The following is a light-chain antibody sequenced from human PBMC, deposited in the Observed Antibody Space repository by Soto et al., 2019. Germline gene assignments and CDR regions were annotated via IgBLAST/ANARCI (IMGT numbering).Light chain of an antibody. Sequence: DIQMTQSPSSLSASVGDRVTITCRASQSISSYLNWYQQKPWKAPKLLIYAASSLQSGVPSRFSGSGSGTDFTLTISSLQPEDFATYYCQQSDSTLLTFGGGTKVEIK. CDR1: QSISSY. CDR3: QQSDSTLLT. V-gene: IGKV1-39*01. J-gene: IGKJ4*01. CDR2: AAS.